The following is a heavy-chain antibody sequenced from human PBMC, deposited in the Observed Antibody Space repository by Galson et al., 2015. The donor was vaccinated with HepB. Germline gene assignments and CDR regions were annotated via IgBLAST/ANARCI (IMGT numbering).Heavy chain of an antibody. CDR3: ARAYCSSTSCYPTLFDY. J-gene: IGHJ4*02. V-gene: IGHV3-7*03. Sequence: SLRLSCAASGFTFGDYAMSWVRQAPGKGLEWVANIKQDGSEKYYVDSVKGRFTISRDNAKNSLYLQMNSLRAEDTAVYYCARAYCSSTSCYPTLFDYWSQGTLVTVSS. D-gene: IGHD2-2*01. CDR2: IKQDGSEK. CDR1: GFTFGDYA.